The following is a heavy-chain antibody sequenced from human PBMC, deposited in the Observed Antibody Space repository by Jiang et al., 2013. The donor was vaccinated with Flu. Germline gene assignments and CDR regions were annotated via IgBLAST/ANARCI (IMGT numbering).Heavy chain of an antibody. D-gene: IGHD7-27*01. CDR2: IYYSGST. CDR1: GGSISSSYY. V-gene: IGHV4-59*08. J-gene: IGHJ4*02. Sequence: PGLVKPSGTLSLTCAVSGGSISSSYYWSWIRQPPGKGLEWIGYIYYSGSTNYNPSLKSRVTISVDTSKNQFSLKLSSVTAADTAVYYCARHGSILTGTHYFDYWGQGTLVTVSS. CDR3: ARHGSILTGTHYFDY.